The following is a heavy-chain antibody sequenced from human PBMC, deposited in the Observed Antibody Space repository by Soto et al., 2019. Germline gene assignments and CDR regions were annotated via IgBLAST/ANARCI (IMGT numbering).Heavy chain of an antibody. Sequence: QVQLVESGGGVVQPGRSLRLSCAASGFTFSSYGMHWVRQAPGKGLEWVAVISYDGSNKYYADSVKGRFTISRDNSKNTLYLQMNSLRAEDTAVYYCAKVSWFGEFDAFDIWGQGTMVTVSS. CDR3: AKVSWFGEFDAFDI. D-gene: IGHD3-10*01. CDR1: GFTFSSYG. J-gene: IGHJ3*02. CDR2: ISYDGSNK. V-gene: IGHV3-30*18.